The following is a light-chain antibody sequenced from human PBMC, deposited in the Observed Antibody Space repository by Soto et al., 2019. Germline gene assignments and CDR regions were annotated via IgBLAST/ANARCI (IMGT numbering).Light chain of an antibody. V-gene: IGKV1-5*01. Sequence: DVQMTQSPSTLSASVGERVTITCRASQSINNLLAWYQQKPGKAPKFLIYDVSTLESGVPSRFSGSGSGTEFTLTISSLQPDDFATYYCQQYNSYSSFGQGTKVDIK. CDR1: QSINNL. J-gene: IGKJ1*01. CDR2: DVS. CDR3: QQYNSYSS.